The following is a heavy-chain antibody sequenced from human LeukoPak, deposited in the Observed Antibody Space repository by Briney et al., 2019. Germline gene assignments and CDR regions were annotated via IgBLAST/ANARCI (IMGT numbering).Heavy chain of an antibody. CDR2: ISGSGGNT. D-gene: IGHD4-17*01. J-gene: IGHJ4*02. Sequence: GGSLRLSCSAYGFAFGGFAMGWVRQAPGKGLEWVSSISGSGGNTYYADSVEGRFTVSRDNSKNTLYLQMNSLRAEDTALYYCARGRGGDYVPSRFDYWGQGTLVTVSS. CDR3: ARGRGGDYVPSRFDY. V-gene: IGHV3-23*01. CDR1: GFAFGGFA.